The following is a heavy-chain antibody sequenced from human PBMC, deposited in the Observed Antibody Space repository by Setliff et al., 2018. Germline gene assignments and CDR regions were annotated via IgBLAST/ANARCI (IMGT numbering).Heavy chain of an antibody. V-gene: IGHV4-59*11. D-gene: IGHD3-22*01. Sequence: SETLSLTCTVSGGSISSHYWSWIRQPPGKGLEWIGYIYYSGSTNYNPSLKSRVTISLDTSKNQFSLRLSSVTAADTAVYYCASPPSYYDSSGYYYLAYWGQGTLVTVSS. CDR2: IYYSGST. J-gene: IGHJ4*02. CDR3: ASPPSYYDSSGYYYLAY. CDR1: GGSISSHY.